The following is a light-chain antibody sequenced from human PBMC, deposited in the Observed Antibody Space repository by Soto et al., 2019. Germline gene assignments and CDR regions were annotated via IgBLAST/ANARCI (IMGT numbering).Light chain of an antibody. CDR2: KTS. CDR1: QSLLDSDGETY. CDR3: MQATQFPHT. Sequence: EIVMTQTPLSSPVTLGQPASISCRSSQSLLDSDGETYLSWLQQRPGQPPRLLIYKTSSRFSGVPDRSSGSGAGTDFTLKISRVEVEDVGVYYCMQATQFPHTFGQGTKLEI. J-gene: IGKJ2*01. V-gene: IGKV2-24*01.